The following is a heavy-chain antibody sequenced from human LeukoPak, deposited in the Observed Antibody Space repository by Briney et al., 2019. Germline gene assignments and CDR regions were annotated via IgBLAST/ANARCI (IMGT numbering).Heavy chain of an antibody. CDR2: INSDGSST. CDR3: ASVQGYCSGGSCPSDDY. J-gene: IGHJ4*02. CDR1: GFTFSSYW. V-gene: IGHV3-74*01. D-gene: IGHD2-15*01. Sequence: GGSLRLSCAASGFTFSSYWMHWVRQAPGKGLAWVSRINSDGSSTSYADSVKGRFTISRDNAKNTLYLQMNSLRAEDTAVYYCASVQGYCSGGSCPSDDYWGQGTLVTVSS.